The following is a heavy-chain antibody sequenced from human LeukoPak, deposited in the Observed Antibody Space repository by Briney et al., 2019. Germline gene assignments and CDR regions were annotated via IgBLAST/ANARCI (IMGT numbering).Heavy chain of an antibody. J-gene: IGHJ5*02. CDR2: FDPEDGET. V-gene: IGHV1-24*01. CDR3: ATVDYYGSGSYYNNP. Sequence: AASVKVSCKVSGYTLTESSMHWVRQAPGKGLEWMGGFDPEDGETIYAQKFQGRVTMTEDTSTDTAYMELSSLRSEDTAVYYCATVDYYGSGSYYNNPWGQGTLVTVSS. D-gene: IGHD3-10*01. CDR1: GYTLTESS.